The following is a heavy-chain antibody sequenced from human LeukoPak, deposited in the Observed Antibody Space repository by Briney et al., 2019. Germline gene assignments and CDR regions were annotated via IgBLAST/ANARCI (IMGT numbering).Heavy chain of an antibody. Sequence: PSETLSLTCTVSGGSISSSSYYWGWIRQPPGKGLEWIGYIYYSGSTYYNPSLKSRVTISVDTSKNQFSLKLSSVTAADTAVYYCARGVRQLLDYWGQGTLVTVSS. D-gene: IGHD2-2*01. CDR1: GGSISSSSYY. V-gene: IGHV4-31*03. J-gene: IGHJ4*02. CDR2: IYYSGST. CDR3: ARGVRQLLDY.